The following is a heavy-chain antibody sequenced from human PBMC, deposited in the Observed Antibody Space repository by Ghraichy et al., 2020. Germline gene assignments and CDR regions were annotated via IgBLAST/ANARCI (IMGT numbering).Heavy chain of an antibody. CDR3: ARILGQKGFYDYYYGMDV. J-gene: IGHJ6*02. Sequence: GSLSLTCAVYGGSFSGYYWSWIRQPPGKGLEWIGEINHSGSTNYNPSLKSRVTISVNTSKNQFSLKLSFVTAADTAVYYCARILGQKGFYDYYYGMDVWGQVTTDTV. V-gene: IGHV4-34*01. D-gene: IGHD1-26*01. CDR2: INHSGST. CDR1: GGSFSGYY.